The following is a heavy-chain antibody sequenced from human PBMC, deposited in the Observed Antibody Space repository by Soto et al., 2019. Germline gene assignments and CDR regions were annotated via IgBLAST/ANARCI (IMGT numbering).Heavy chain of an antibody. CDR3: TQYSYGHYNCFDP. D-gene: IGHD5-18*01. CDR1: GFTFGDYA. V-gene: IGHV3-49*03. J-gene: IGHJ5*02. CDR2: IKNKAYGETK. Sequence: LRLSCTTSGFTFGDYAMSWFRQAPGKGLEWVGFIKNKAYGETKEYAASVNGRFTISRDDSKSIAYLQMNSLKTEDTAMYYCTQYSYGHYNCFDPWGQGTLVTVSS.